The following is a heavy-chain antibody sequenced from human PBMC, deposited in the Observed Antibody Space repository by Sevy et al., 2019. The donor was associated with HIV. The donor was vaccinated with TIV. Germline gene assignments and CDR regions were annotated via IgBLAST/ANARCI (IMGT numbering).Heavy chain of an antibody. Sequence: GGSLRLSCAASRFSFNGYGMHWVRQAPGKGLEWVAFIRYDGSNKYYADSVKGRFTISRDVSKNTMYLQMNSLRAEDTALYYCARGTPAFCTGGVCFNWFDPWGQGTLVTVSS. V-gene: IGHV3-30*02. CDR3: ARGTPAFCTGGVCFNWFDP. D-gene: IGHD2-8*02. J-gene: IGHJ5*02. CDR1: RFSFNGYG. CDR2: IRYDGSNK.